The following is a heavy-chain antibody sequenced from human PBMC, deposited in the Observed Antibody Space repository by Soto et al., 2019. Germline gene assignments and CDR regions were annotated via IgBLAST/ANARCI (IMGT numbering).Heavy chain of an antibody. CDR2: ISGSGGST. CDR3: AKDGVGRGTYDSSGYYYVGAHDY. V-gene: IGHV3-23*01. Sequence: GGSLRLSCAASGFTFSSYAMSWVRQAPGKGLEWVSAISGSGGSTYYADSVKGRFTISRDNSKNTLYLQMNSLRAEDTAVYYCAKDGVGRGTYDSSGYYYVGAHDYWGQGTLVTVSS. J-gene: IGHJ4*02. D-gene: IGHD3-22*01. CDR1: GFTFSSYA.